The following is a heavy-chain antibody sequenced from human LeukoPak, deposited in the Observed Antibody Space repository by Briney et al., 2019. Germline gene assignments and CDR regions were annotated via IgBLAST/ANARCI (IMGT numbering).Heavy chain of an antibody. D-gene: IGHD6-13*01. V-gene: IGHV1-69*04. CDR2: IIPILGIA. CDR3: AREVAAASGYMDV. J-gene: IGHJ6*03. CDR1: GYTFTSYD. Sequence: SVKVSCKASGYTFTSYDINWVRQATGQGLEWMGRIIPILGIANYAQKFQGRVTITADKSTSTAYMELSSLRSEDTAVYYCAREVAAASGYMDVWGKGTTVTVSS.